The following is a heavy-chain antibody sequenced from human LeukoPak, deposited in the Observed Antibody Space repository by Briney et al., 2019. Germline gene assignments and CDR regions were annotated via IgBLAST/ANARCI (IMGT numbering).Heavy chain of an antibody. Sequence: PGGSLRLSCAASGFTFSSYAMSWVRQAPGKGLEWVSAISGSGGSTYYADSVKGRFTISRDNSKNTLYLQMNSLRAEDTAVYYCAKDRASGITMIVVAVGGMDVWGQGTTVTVSS. V-gene: IGHV3-23*01. CDR2: ISGSGGST. CDR3: AKDRASGITMIVVAVGGMDV. J-gene: IGHJ6*02. CDR1: GFTFSSYA. D-gene: IGHD3-22*01.